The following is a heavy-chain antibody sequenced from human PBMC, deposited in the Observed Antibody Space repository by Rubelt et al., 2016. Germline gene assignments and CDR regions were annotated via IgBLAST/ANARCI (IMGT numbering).Heavy chain of an antibody. Sequence: QVQLQESGPGLVKPSGTLSLTCAVSGGSISSNIWWSWVRQPPGKGLEWIGEIYRSGSTNYNPSLKSRVTLSLDTSKSQFSLKWGPVAAADRGGYVCGRAGGCGPPPLWGPGTLVTVSA. CDR3: GRAGGCGPPPL. CDR2: IYRSGST. J-gene: IGHJ4*02. CDR1: GGSISSNIW. V-gene: IGHV4-4*02. D-gene: IGHD2-21*01.